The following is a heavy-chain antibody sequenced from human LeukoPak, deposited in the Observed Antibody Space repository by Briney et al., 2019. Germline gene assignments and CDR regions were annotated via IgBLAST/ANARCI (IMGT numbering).Heavy chain of an antibody. J-gene: IGHJ5*02. D-gene: IGHD2-2*01. CDR3: ARVGLGYCSSTSCHNWFDP. CDR2: IKQGGNEK. V-gene: IGHV3-7*01. Sequence: PGGSLRLSCAASGFTFSSYWMNWVRQAPGKGLEWVANIKQGGNEKFYVDSVKGRFTISRDNAKNSLYLQMNSLRAEDTAVYYCARVGLGYCSSTSCHNWFDPWGQGTQVTVSS. CDR1: GFTFSSYW.